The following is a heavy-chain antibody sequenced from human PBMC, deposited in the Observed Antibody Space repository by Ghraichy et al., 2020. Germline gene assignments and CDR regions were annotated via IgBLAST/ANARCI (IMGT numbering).Heavy chain of an antibody. CDR3: AGSGSYSVIYYYYMDV. J-gene: IGHJ6*03. CDR2: ISYDGSNK. CDR1: GFTFSSYA. V-gene: IGHV3-30*04. Sequence: GGSLRLSCAASGFTFSSYAMHWVRQAPGKGLEWVAVISYDGSNKYYADSVKGRFTISRDNSNNTLYLQMNSLRAEDTAVYYCAGSGSYSVIYYYYMDVWGKGTTVTVSS. D-gene: IGHD1-26*01.